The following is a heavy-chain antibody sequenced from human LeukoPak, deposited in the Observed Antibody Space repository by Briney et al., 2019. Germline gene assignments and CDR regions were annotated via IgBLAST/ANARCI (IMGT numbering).Heavy chain of an antibody. J-gene: IGHJ4*02. Sequence: ASVKVSCKASGYTFTTYYMHWVRQAPGQGLEWMGIINPSSGSSFYGHKFQGRVTLTRDTSTSTVYMELSSLRSEDTAVYYCAIEVEISTITPLNWGQGTLVTVPS. CDR1: GYTFTTYY. CDR2: INPSSGSS. D-gene: IGHD5-24*01. V-gene: IGHV1-46*01. CDR3: AIEVEISTITPLN.